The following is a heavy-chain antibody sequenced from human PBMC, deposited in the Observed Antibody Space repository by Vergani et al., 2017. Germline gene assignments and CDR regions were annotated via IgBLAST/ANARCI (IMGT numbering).Heavy chain of an antibody. Sequence: EVQLVESGGGLVKPGGSLRLSCAASGFTFSSYSMNWVRQAPGKGLEWVSSISSSSSYIYYADSVKGRFTISRDNAKNSLYLQMNSLRAEDTAVYYCARAGDYDSSGNYYDYYYYYMDVWGKGTTVTVSS. D-gene: IGHD3-22*01. J-gene: IGHJ6*03. CDR1: GFTFSSYS. V-gene: IGHV3-21*01. CDR2: ISSSSSYI. CDR3: ARAGDYDSSGNYYDYYYYYMDV.